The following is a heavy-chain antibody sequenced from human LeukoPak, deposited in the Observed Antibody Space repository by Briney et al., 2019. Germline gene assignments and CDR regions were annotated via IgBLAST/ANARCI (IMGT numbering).Heavy chain of an antibody. D-gene: IGHD3-16*02. Sequence: GGSLRLSCAASGFTFSSYSMNWVRQAPGKGLEWVLSISSSSSYIYYADSVKGRFTISRDNAKNSLYLQMNSLRAEDTAVYYCARDRSYRGAGFDYWGQGTLVTVSS. CDR2: ISSSSSYI. CDR3: ARDRSYRGAGFDY. CDR1: GFTFSSYS. J-gene: IGHJ4*02. V-gene: IGHV3-21*01.